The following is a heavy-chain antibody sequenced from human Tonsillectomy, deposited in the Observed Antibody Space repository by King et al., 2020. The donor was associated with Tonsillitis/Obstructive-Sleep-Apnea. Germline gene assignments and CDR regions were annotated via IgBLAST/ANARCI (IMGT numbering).Heavy chain of an antibody. CDR3: ARSYYYDRSDAFDI. CDR2: IYYSGST. D-gene: IGHD3-22*01. CDR1: GGSISSYY. J-gene: IGHJ3*02. V-gene: IGHV4-59*01. Sequence: QLQESGPGLVKPSETLSLTCTVSGGSISSYYWSRIRQPPGKGLEWIGYIYYSGSTNYNPSLKSRVTISVDTSKNQFSLKLSSVTAADTAVYYCARSYYYDRSDAFDIWGQGTMVTVSS.